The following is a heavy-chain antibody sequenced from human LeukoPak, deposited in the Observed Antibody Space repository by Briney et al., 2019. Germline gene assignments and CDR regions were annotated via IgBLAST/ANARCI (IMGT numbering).Heavy chain of an antibody. CDR2: INPTSGGT. CDR3: ARDDIGATGTRVGRY. CDR1: GYRFTGYY. J-gene: IGHJ4*02. V-gene: IGHV1-2*02. D-gene: IGHD6-13*01. Sequence: ASVKVSCKASGYRFTGYYMHWARQAPGQGLEWMGWINPTSGGTKYARKFQGRVTMTRDSSISTAYMELNRLRYDDTAVYYCARDDIGATGTRVGRYWGQGTLVTASS.